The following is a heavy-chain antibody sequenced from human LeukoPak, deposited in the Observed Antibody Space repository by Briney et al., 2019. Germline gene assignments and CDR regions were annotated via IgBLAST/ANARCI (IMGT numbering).Heavy chain of an antibody. CDR3: AREILGGFNPGAY. J-gene: IGHJ4*02. V-gene: IGHV4-4*02. CDR1: LDSTTSNF. CDR2: IHRSGSP. D-gene: IGHD1-14*01. Sequence: SETLSLTCTVSLDSTTSNFWSWVRQPPGKGLEWIGEIHRSGSPNYNPSLQSRVTIPIDRSRNQIALELSSVTAADTAVYYCAREILGGFNPGAYWGQGTLVTVSS.